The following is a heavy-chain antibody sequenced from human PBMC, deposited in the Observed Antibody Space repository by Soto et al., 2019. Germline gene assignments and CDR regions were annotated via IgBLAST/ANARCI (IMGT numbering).Heavy chain of an antibody. V-gene: IGHV1-69*01. CDR3: ARGKYYYDSSGYYFPDY. CDR1: GGTFSSYA. Sequence: QVQLVQSGAEVKKPGSSVKVSCKASGGTFSSYAISWVRQAPGQGLEWMGGIIPIFGTANYAKKFQGRVTITADESTSTAYMELSSLRSEDTAVYYCARGKYYYDSSGYYFPDYWGQGTLVTVSS. J-gene: IGHJ4*02. D-gene: IGHD3-22*01. CDR2: IIPIFGTA.